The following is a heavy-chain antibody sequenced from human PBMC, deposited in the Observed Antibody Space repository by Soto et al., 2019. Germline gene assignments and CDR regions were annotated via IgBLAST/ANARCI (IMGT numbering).Heavy chain of an antibody. CDR1: VGAISSYY. Sequence: TLSLTCTVAVGAISSYYGSWSRQPAGKGLEWIGRIYTSGSTNYNPSLKSRVTMSVDTSKNQFSLKLSSVTAADTAVYYCARDSKGVNLLDVWGQGTTVTVSS. CDR2: IYTSGST. D-gene: IGHD2-2*01. V-gene: IGHV4-4*07. J-gene: IGHJ6*02. CDR3: ARDSKGVNLLDV.